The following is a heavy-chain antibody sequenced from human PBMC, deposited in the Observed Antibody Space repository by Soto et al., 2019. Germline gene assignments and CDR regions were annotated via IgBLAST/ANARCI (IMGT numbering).Heavy chain of an antibody. V-gene: IGHV3-23*01. CDR1: GFTFSSYA. Sequence: PGGSLRLSCAASGFTFSSYAMSWVRQAPGKGLEWVSAISGSGGSTYHADSVKDRFTISRDNSKNTLFLQMNSLRAEDTAVYYCAKGVAVGFHFGSSTDRGFDPWGQGTLVTVSS. J-gene: IGHJ5*02. CDR2: ISGSGGST. CDR3: AKGVAVGFHFGSSTDRGFDP. D-gene: IGHD6-6*01.